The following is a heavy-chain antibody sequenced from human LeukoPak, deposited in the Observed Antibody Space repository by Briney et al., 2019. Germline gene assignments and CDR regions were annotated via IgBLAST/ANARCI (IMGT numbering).Heavy chain of an antibody. D-gene: IGHD5-18*01. V-gene: IGHV3-48*03. CDR1: GFTFSSYE. Sequence: GGSLRLSCAASGFTFSSYEMNWVRQAPGKGLEWVSYISSSGSTIYYADSVKGRFTISRDNAKNSLYLQMISLRAEDTAVYYCARRGYSYGYEPADYWGQGTLVTVSS. CDR2: ISSSGSTI. CDR3: ARRGYSYGYEPADY. J-gene: IGHJ4*02.